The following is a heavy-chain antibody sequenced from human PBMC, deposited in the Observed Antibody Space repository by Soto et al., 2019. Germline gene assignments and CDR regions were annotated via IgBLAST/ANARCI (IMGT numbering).Heavy chain of an antibody. Sequence: PGGSLRLSCAASGFYITNYWMTWVRQAPGKGPEWVANIKEDGSLKFYVDSVRGRFTISRDNAKNSVYLEMSRLRAEDTAVYYCVRDSYTAHWHTASEDYWGQGTLVTVSS. V-gene: IGHV3-7*01. D-gene: IGHD2-2*02. CDR3: VRDSYTAHWHTASEDY. J-gene: IGHJ4*02. CDR2: IKEDGSLK. CDR1: GFYITNYW.